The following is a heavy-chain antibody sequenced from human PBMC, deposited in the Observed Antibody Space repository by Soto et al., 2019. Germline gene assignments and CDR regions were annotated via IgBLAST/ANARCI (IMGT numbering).Heavy chain of an antibody. CDR3: AKGDTKISDSGGNIFDC. Sequence: EVQLLESGGGLVQPGGSLRLSCAASGFTFSSYAMNWVRQTPGKGLEWVSSISASTINTYYADSVKGRFTISRDNSRDTLYLQMNSLRAEETAIYYCAKGDTKISDSGGNIFDCWGQGTLVTVSS. CDR1: GFTFSSYA. CDR2: ISASTINT. D-gene: IGHD4-17*01. J-gene: IGHJ4*02. V-gene: IGHV3-23*01.